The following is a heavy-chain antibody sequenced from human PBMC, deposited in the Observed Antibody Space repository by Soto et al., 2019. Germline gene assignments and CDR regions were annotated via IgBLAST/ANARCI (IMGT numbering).Heavy chain of an antibody. V-gene: IGHV3-33*01. CDR1: GFTFSSYG. J-gene: IGHJ6*02. CDR2: IWYDGSNK. D-gene: IGHD2-2*02. CDR3: AGELGYCSSTSCYKGYYGMDV. Sequence: GESLKISCAASGFTFSSYGMHWVRQAPGKGLEWVAVIWYDGSNKYYADSVKGRFIISRGNSKNTLYLQMNSLRAEDTAVYYCAGELGYCSSTSCYKGYYGMDVWGPGTTVTVSS.